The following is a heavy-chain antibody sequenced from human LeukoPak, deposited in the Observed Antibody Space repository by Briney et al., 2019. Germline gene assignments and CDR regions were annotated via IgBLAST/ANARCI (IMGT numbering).Heavy chain of an antibody. CDR3: AATDAFDI. CDR2: INHSGST. CDR1: GGSFSGYY. J-gene: IGHJ3*02. V-gene: IGHV4-34*01. Sequence: SETLSLTCAVYGGSFSGYYWSWIRQPPGKGLEWIGEINHSGSTNYNPSLKSRVTISVDTSKNQFSLKRSSVTAADTAVYYCAATDAFDIWGQGTMVTVSS.